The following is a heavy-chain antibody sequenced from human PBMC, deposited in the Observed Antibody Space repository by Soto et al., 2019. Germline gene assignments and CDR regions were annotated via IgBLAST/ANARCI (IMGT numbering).Heavy chain of an antibody. CDR2: INSDGSDT. Sequence: HPGGSLRLSCVASGFTFSSPWMHWVRQSPGKGLVWVSRINSDGSDTTYADSVKGRFTISRDNAKNTLYLQMNSLRAEDTAVYYCARDSAIGSDYSGYDVIDSWGQGTLVTVSS. CDR1: GFTFSSPW. D-gene: IGHD5-12*01. V-gene: IGHV3-74*01. J-gene: IGHJ4*02. CDR3: ARDSAIGSDYSGYDVIDS.